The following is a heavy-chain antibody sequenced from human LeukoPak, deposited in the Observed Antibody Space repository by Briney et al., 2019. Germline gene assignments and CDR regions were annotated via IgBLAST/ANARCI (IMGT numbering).Heavy chain of an antibody. V-gene: IGHV4-59*08. J-gene: IGHJ6*02. CDR2: IYYSGST. CDR3: ARQLYSSYYYYGMDV. CDR1: GGSISSYY. Sequence: SETLSLTCTVSGGSISSYYWSWIRHPPVKGLEWIGYIYYSGSTNYNPSLKSRVTISVDTSKNQFSLKLSSVTAADTAVYYCARQLYSSYYYYGMDVWGQGTTVTVSS. D-gene: IGHD6-13*01.